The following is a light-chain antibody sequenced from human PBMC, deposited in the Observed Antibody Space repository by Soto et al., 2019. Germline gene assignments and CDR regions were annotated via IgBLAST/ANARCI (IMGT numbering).Light chain of an antibody. CDR3: QQYNTDSHT. CDR2: RAS. V-gene: IGKV1-5*03. J-gene: IGKJ2*01. CDR1: QSISNW. Sequence: DIQMTQSPSTLSASVGDRVTITCRASQSISNWLAWYQQKPGKAPKLLIYRASALERGVPSRFTGSGSGTEFTLTISGLQPDDFAIYFCQQYNTDSHTFGQGTKVDIK.